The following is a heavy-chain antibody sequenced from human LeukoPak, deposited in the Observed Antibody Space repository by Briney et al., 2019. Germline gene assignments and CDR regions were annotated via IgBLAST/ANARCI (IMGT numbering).Heavy chain of an antibody. Sequence: PSETLSLTCAVYGGSFSGYYWSWIRQPPGKGLEWIGEINHSGSTNYNPSLKSRVTISVDTSKNQFSLKLSSVTAADTAVYYCARQPPYSSGWYSYAFDIWGQGTMVTVSS. CDR1: GGSFSGYY. V-gene: IGHV4-34*01. CDR2: INHSGST. CDR3: ARQPPYSSGWYSYAFDI. J-gene: IGHJ3*02. D-gene: IGHD6-19*01.